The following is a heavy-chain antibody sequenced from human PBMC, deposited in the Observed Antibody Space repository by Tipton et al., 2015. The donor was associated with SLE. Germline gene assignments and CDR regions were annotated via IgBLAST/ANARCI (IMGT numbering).Heavy chain of an antibody. CDR3: ATVDTDSWWIH. V-gene: IGHV3-7*01. J-gene: IGHJ4*02. CDR1: GFTFSSYW. CDR2: IKQDGSEK. D-gene: IGHD6-13*01. Sequence: GSLRLSCAASGFTFSSYWMSWVRQAPGKGLEWVANIKQDGSEKYYVDSVKGRFTISRDNAKNSLFLHMNSLRADDTAVYYCATVDTDSWWIHWGQGTLVTVSS.